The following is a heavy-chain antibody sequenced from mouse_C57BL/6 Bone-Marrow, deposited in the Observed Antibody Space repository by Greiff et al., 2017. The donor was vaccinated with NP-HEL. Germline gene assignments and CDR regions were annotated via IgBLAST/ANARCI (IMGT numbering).Heavy chain of an antibody. CDR1: GFNIKDDY. Sequence: VQLKQSGAELVRPGASVKLSCTASGFNIKDDYMHWVKQRPEQGLEWIGWIDPENGDTEYASKFKGKATITAYTSSNTAYLQLSSLTSEDTSVYYCTTVVFDYWGQGTTLTVSS. CDR2: IDPENGDT. J-gene: IGHJ2*01. CDR3: TTVVFDY. V-gene: IGHV14-4*01.